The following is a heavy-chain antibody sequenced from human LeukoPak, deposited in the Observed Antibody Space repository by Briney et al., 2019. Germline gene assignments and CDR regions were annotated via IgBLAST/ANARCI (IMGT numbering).Heavy chain of an antibody. V-gene: IGHV4-39*01. D-gene: IGHD3-3*01. CDR2: IYYSGST. Sequence: PSETLSLTCTVSGGSISSSSYYWGWIRQPPGKGLEWIGSIYYSGSTYYNPSLKSRVTISVDTSKNQFSLKLSSVTAADTAVYYCARRTERSGYYAIWFDPWGQGTLVTVSS. CDR3: ARRTERSGYYAIWFDP. CDR1: GGSISSSSYY. J-gene: IGHJ5*02.